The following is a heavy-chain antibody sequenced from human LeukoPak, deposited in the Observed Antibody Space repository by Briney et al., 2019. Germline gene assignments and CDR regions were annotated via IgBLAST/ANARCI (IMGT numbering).Heavy chain of an antibody. Sequence: SETLSLTCTVSGGSISSSSYYWGWIRQPPGKGLEWIGSIYYSGSTYYNPSLKSRVTISVDTSKNRFSLKLSSVTAADTAVYYCATHRDQYSSSWYGYNWFDPWGQGTLVTVSS. V-gene: IGHV4-39*07. CDR2: IYYSGST. CDR3: ATHRDQYSSSWYGYNWFDP. J-gene: IGHJ5*02. D-gene: IGHD6-13*01. CDR1: GGSISSSSYY.